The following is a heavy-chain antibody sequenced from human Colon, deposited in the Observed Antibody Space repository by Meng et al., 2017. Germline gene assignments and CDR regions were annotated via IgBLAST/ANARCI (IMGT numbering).Heavy chain of an antibody. J-gene: IGHJ5*02. D-gene: IGHD4-17*01. CDR1: GGSFSVFY. CDR2: IDHFGIS. CDR3: ATGLRHGDWFDP. V-gene: IGHV4-34*02. Sequence: QVPIQHVGAGLWKPPEALSLTCAVSGGSFSVFYWSWIRQPPGKGLEWIGEIDHFGISNYNSSLKGRLTMSVDTSKKQISLTLTSVTAADTAVYYCATGLRHGDWFDPWGPGTLVTASS.